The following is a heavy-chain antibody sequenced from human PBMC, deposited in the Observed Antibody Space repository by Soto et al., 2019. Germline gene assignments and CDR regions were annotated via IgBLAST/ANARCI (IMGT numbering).Heavy chain of an antibody. J-gene: IGHJ5*02. CDR3: TKPRSSLQWPPFDP. D-gene: IGHD6-19*01. V-gene: IGHV3-30*18. Sequence: PGGSLRLSCEASGFTFRSFGMHWVRQTPDKGLERVSVISPDGNSQDYADTVKGRIFTSRDNSRNTLYLQMNSLRIEDTGLYYCTKPRSSLQWPPFDPWGHGTLVTVSS. CDR1: GFTFRSFG. CDR2: ISPDGNSQ.